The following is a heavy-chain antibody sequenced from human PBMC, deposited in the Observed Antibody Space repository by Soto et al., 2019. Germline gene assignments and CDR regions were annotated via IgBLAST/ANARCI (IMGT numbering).Heavy chain of an antibody. CDR3: ASIRGYDFWSGTFDY. CDR2: IYYSGST. Sequence: QLQLQESGPGLVKPSETLSLTCTVSGGSISSSSYYWGWIRQPPGKGLEWIGSIYYSGSTYYNPSLKSRVTISVDTSQNQFSLKLSAVTAADTAVYYGASIRGYDFWSGTFDYWGQGTLVTVSS. V-gene: IGHV4-39*01. D-gene: IGHD3-3*01. J-gene: IGHJ4*02. CDR1: GGSISSSSYY.